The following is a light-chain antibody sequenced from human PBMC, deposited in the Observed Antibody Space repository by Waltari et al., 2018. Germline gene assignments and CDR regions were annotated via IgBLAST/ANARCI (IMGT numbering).Light chain of an antibody. J-gene: IGKJ2*03. CDR1: QSVSSY. CDR2: GAS. Sequence: VILTQSPATLSLSPGERATLSCRASQSVSSYLAWYQQKPGQAPSLLIYGASSRATGIPDRFSGSGSGTEFTLTISSLEPEDFAVYYCQKYSSSPYSFGQGTKVEIK. V-gene: IGKV3-20*01. CDR3: QKYSSSPYS.